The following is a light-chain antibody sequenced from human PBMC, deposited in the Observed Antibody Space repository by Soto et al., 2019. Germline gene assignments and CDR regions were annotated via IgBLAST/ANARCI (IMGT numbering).Light chain of an antibody. CDR2: SAS. Sequence: DVQLTQSTSFLSASVGDRLTITCRASQDISSYLAWYQQKPGKAPKLLIHSASTLHSGVPLRFSGRGSGTEFILTSSCLQPDDFATYYCQQLNSYPPLTFGQGTKVDIK. J-gene: IGKJ1*01. CDR1: QDISSY. CDR3: QQLNSYPPLT. V-gene: IGKV1-9*01.